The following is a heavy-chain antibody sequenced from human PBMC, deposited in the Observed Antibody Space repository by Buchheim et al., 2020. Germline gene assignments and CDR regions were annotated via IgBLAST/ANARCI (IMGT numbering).Heavy chain of an antibody. CDR2: ISAYDGKK. D-gene: IGHD1-20*01. V-gene: IGHV1-18*01. CDR1: GYTFTRYG. J-gene: IGHJ6*02. CDR3: ARVHNWKAAGFFYYYYGLDV. Sequence: QVQLVQSGAEVKKPGASVKVSCKASGYTFTRYGISWVRQAPGQGLEWMGWISAYDGKKNYAQKFQGRVTLTTATSTTKTYMELRSLRSDDTAVYFCARVHNWKAAGFFYYYYGLDVWGQGTT.